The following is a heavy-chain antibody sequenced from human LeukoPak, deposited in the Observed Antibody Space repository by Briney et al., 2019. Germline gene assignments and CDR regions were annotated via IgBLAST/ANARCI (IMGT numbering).Heavy chain of an antibody. CDR3: AKDDAYSSSWYALDI. V-gene: IGHV3-30*18. Sequence: GRSLRLSCAASGFTFSSYGMHWVRQAPGKGLEWVAVISYDGSNKYYADSVKGRFTISRVNSKNTLSLQMNSLRAEDTAVYYCAKDDAYSSSWYALDIWGQGTMVTVSS. J-gene: IGHJ3*02. CDR1: GFTFSSYG. CDR2: ISYDGSNK. D-gene: IGHD6-13*01.